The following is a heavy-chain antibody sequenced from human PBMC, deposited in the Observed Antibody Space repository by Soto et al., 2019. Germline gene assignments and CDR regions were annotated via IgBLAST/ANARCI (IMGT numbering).Heavy chain of an antibody. V-gene: IGHV3-30*18. CDR1: GFTFSSYG. J-gene: IGHJ4*02. CDR2: ISYDGSNK. Sequence: ESVGGVVQPGRSLRLSCAASGFTFSSYGMHWVRQAPGKGLEWVAVISYDGSNKYYADSVKGRFTISRDNSKNTLYLQMNSLRAEDTAVYYCAKGGANKLTTARNYFDYWGQGTLVTVSS. D-gene: IGHD4-4*01. CDR3: AKGGANKLTTARNYFDY.